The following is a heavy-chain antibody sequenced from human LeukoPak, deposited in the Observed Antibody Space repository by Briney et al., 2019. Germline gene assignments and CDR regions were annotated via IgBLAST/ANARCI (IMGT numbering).Heavy chain of an antibody. J-gene: IGHJ4*02. Sequence: ASVKVSCKASGYTLTSYDINWVRQATGQGLEWMGWMNPSSGKTGYAQKFQGRISMTRTTSISTAYMELSSLRSEDTAVYYCAGETPSRYFDYWGQGTLVTVSS. V-gene: IGHV1-8*01. CDR2: MNPSSGKT. CDR3: AGETPSRYFDY. CDR1: GYTLTSYD. D-gene: IGHD4-23*01.